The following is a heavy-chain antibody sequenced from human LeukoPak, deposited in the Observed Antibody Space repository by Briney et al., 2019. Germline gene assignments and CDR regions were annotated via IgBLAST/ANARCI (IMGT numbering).Heavy chain of an antibody. J-gene: IGHJ5*02. Sequence: GASVKVSCKASGGTFSSYAISWVRQAPGQGLEWMGGIIPIFGTANYAQKFQGRVTITTDESTSTAYMELSSLRSEDTAVYYCAGAGYGGNSVFWFDPWGQGTLVTVSS. CDR2: IIPIFGTA. CDR1: GGTFSSYA. V-gene: IGHV1-69*05. CDR3: AGAGYGGNSVFWFDP. D-gene: IGHD4-23*01.